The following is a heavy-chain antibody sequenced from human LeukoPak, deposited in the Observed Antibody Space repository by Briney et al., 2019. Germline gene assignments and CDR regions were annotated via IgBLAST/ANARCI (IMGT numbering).Heavy chain of an antibody. D-gene: IGHD3-22*01. CDR2: IYYSGST. J-gene: IGHJ4*02. CDR3: AREEYYYDSSGYYRCFDY. Sequence: PSETLSLTCTVSGGSISSSSYYWGWIRQPPGKGLEWIGSIYYSGSTYYNPSLKSRVTISVDTSKNQFSLKLSSVTAADAAVYYCAREEYYYDSSGYYRCFDYWGQGTLVTVSS. V-gene: IGHV4-39*07. CDR1: GGSISSSSYY.